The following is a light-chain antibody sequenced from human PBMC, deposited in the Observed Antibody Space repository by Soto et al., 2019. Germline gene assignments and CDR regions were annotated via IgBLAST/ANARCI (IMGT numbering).Light chain of an antibody. CDR1: QSVSSN. Sequence: ERLMRQSPATLSVSPGERATLSCRASQSVSSNLAWYQQKPGQAPRLLIYGASTRATGIPARFSGSGSGTEFTLTISSLQSEDFAVYYCQQYNNGPPITFGQGTRLEIK. V-gene: IGKV3-15*01. CDR2: GAS. CDR3: QQYNNGPPIT. J-gene: IGKJ5*01.